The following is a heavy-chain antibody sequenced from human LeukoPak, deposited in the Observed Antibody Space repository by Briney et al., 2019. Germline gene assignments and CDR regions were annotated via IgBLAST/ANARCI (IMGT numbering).Heavy chain of an antibody. CDR3: GEGKLPLLGGSNCLAP. CDR1: GWSFNDYY. CDR2: INARGDT. V-gene: IGHV4-34*01. Sequence: PSETLSLTCAVYGWSFNDYYWNWIRQPPGKGLEWIGEINARGDTNYNPSLKSRVTISVDTSKKQFSLRFTSTIAADPAVFYWGEGKLPLLGGSNCLAPWGQGPLVT. D-gene: IGHD3-16*01. J-gene: IGHJ5*02.